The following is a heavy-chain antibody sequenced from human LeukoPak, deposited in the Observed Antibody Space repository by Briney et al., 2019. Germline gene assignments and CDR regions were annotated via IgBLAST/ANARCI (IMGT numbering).Heavy chain of an antibody. D-gene: IGHD1-1*01. Sequence: PGGSLRLSCAASGFTFSGCGMHWVRQAPGKGLEWVADISLDGSHKYYADSVKGRFTISRDNFKNTLYLQMNSLRREDTAVYYCERDSPPYLDVPEYWGQGTLVTVS. V-gene: IGHV3-30*03. CDR2: ISLDGSHK. J-gene: IGHJ1*01. CDR3: ERDSPPYLDVPEY. CDR1: GFTFSGCG.